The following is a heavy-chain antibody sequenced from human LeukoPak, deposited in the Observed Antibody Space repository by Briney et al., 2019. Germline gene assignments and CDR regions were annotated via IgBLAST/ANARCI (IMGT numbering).Heavy chain of an antibody. J-gene: IGHJ6*02. V-gene: IGHV4-34*01. D-gene: IGHD2-8*01. Sequence: SETLSLTCAVYGGSFSGYYWSWIRQPPGKGVEWIGEINHSGSTNYNPSLKSRVTISVDTSKNQFSLKLSSVTAADTAVYYCARSMLHYYYYGMDVWGQGTTVTVSS. CDR2: INHSGST. CDR1: GGSFSGYY. CDR3: ARSMLHYYYYGMDV.